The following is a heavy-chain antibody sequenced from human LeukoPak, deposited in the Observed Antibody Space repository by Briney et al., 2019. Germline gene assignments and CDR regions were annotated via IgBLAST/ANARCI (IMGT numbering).Heavy chain of an antibody. Sequence: SETLSLTCTVSGGSISSGSDYWSWIRQPAGKGLEWIARIYTTGSTDYNPSLKSRVTISVDTSKNQFSLRLSSVTAADTAVYYCARDLRVRSFDIWGQGTMVTVSS. D-gene: IGHD4-17*01. CDR3: ARDLRVRSFDI. V-gene: IGHV4-61*02. CDR2: IYTTGST. CDR1: GGSISSGSDY. J-gene: IGHJ3*02.